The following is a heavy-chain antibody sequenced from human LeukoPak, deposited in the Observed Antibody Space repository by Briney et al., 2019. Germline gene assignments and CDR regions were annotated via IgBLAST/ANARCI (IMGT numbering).Heavy chain of an antibody. CDR1: GTSITNYY. J-gene: IGHJ4*02. CDR3: ARDRTGYFDY. Sequence: SETLSLTCSVSGTSITNYYWSWIRQPPGKGLEWIGYIYYSGSTNYNPSLKSRVTISVDTSKNQFSLKLSSVTAADTAVYYCARDRTGYFDYWGQGTLVTVSS. D-gene: IGHD1-1*01. V-gene: IGHV4-59*01. CDR2: IYYSGST.